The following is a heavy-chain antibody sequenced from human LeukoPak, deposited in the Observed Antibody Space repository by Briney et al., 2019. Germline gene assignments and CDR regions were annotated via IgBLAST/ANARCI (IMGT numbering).Heavy chain of an antibody. D-gene: IGHD6-19*01. J-gene: IGHJ5*02. V-gene: IGHV1-18*01. CDR2: ISIQNGNT. CDR3: ARGDSSGWP. CDR1: GYSFMSYG. Sequence: ASVKVSCKASGYSFMSYGMTWVRQTAGQGLEGMGWISIQNGNTTYAQKFQDRVTMPTDTSTSTVYMELRSLRFDETATYYCARGDSSGWPWGQGTSGTVSS.